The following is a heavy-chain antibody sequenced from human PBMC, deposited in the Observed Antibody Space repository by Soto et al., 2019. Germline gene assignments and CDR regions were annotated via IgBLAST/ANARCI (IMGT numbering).Heavy chain of an antibody. Sequence: VESGGGVVQPGRSLRLSCAASGFTFNSYGMHWVRQAPGEGLEWVATIWYDGSNKYYADSVKGRFTISRDNSKNTLYLQMNSLRAEDTAVYYCARGIVRGFIYYGMDVWGQGTTVTVSS. CDR2: IWYDGSNK. J-gene: IGHJ6*02. CDR3: ARGIVRGFIYYGMDV. V-gene: IGHV3-33*01. D-gene: IGHD3-10*02. CDR1: GFTFNSYG.